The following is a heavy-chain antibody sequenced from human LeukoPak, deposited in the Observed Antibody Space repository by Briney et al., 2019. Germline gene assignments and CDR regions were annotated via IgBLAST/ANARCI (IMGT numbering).Heavy chain of an antibody. Sequence: SETLSLTCAVYGGSFSGYYWSWIRQPPGKGLEWIGEINHSGSTNYNPSLKSRVTISFDTSKNQFSLKLNSVTAADTAVYYCGRLEKSTSSGPTDPWGQGTLVTVSS. CDR3: GRLEKSTSSGPTDP. CDR2: INHSGST. J-gene: IGHJ5*02. V-gene: IGHV4-34*01. CDR1: GGSFSGYY. D-gene: IGHD6-25*01.